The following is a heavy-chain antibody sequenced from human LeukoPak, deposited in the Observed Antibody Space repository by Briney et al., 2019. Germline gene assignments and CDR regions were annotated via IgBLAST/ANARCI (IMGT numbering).Heavy chain of an antibody. Sequence: HPGGSLRLSCAASGFTFSSYAMNWVRQAPGKGLEWVSAISGGDGTTYYAVSAQGRFSISRDNFKNTVFLQMNSLRAEDTAVYYCAKRGDSSTRLNFDYWGQGTLVTVSS. D-gene: IGHD6-13*01. V-gene: IGHV3-23*01. CDR3: AKRGDSSTRLNFDY. J-gene: IGHJ4*02. CDR1: GFTFSSYA. CDR2: ISGGDGTT.